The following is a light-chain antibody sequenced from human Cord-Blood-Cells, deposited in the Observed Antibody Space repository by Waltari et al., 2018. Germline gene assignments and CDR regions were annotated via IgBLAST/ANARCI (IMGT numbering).Light chain of an antibody. CDR2: DVS. CDR1: QSLLHSDGKTY. CDR3: MQGIHPPPYQYT. V-gene: IGKV2-29*02. Sequence: DIVMTHTPLALSVTPGQPASISCKSSQSLLHSDGKTYLYWYLQKPGQSPQLLIYDVSCRFSGVPDRFSGSGSGTDFTLKISRVEAEDAGVYYCMQGIHPPPYQYTFGQGTKLEIK. J-gene: IGKJ2*01.